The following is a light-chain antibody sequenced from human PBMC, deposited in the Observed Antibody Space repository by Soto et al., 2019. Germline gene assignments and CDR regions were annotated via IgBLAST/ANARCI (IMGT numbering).Light chain of an antibody. J-gene: IGKJ4*01. Sequence: IQVTQSPSSLSASVGDRITITCRASQNISTYLSWYQQKPGKAPRLLMYGTSNLQGGVPSRFSGSGSGTDFTLTITSLQPEDFATYYCQQSYINLTFGGGTK. CDR1: QNISTY. CDR2: GTS. CDR3: QQSYINLT. V-gene: IGKV1-39*01.